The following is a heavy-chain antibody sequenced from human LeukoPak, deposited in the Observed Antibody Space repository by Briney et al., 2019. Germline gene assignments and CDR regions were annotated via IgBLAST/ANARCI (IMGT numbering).Heavy chain of an antibody. Sequence: GGSLRLSCAASGFTFSSYAMSWVRQAPGKGLEWVSAISGSGGSTYYADSVKGRFTISRDNSKNTLYLQTNSLRAEDTAVYYCATPYCSGGSCYEWNAFDIWGQGTMVTVSS. V-gene: IGHV3-23*01. CDR3: ATPYCSGGSCYEWNAFDI. D-gene: IGHD2-15*01. CDR2: ISGSGGST. J-gene: IGHJ3*02. CDR1: GFTFSSYA.